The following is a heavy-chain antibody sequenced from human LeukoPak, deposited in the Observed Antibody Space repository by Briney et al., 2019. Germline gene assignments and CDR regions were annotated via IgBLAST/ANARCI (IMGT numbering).Heavy chain of an antibody. CDR1: GYTLTELS. V-gene: IGHV1-24*01. Sequence: APVKVSCKVSGYTLTELSMHWVRQAPGKGLEWMGGFDPEDGETIYAQKFQGRVTMTEDTSTDTAYMELSSLRSEDTAVYYCATGSRSVLPWFGEFDYWGQGTLVTVSS. CDR3: ATGSRSVLPWFGEFDY. CDR2: FDPEDGET. D-gene: IGHD3-10*01. J-gene: IGHJ4*02.